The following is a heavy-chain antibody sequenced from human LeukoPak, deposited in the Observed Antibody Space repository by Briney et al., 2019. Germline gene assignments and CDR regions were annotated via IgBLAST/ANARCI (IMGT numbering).Heavy chain of an antibody. J-gene: IGHJ3*02. V-gene: IGHV4-30-4*01. CDR3: AREENLEWLLSEGRAFDI. D-gene: IGHD3-3*01. Sequence: SETLSLTCTVSGGSISSGDYYWSWIRQPPGKGLEWIGYIYYSGSTYYNPSLKSRVTISVDTSKNQFSLKLSSVTAADTAVYYCAREENLEWLLSEGRAFDIWGQGTMVTVSS. CDR1: GGSISSGDYY. CDR2: IYYSGST.